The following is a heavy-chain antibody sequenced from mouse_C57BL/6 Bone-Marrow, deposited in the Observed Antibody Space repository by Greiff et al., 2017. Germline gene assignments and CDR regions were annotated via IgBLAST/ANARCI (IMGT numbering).Heavy chain of an antibody. CDR1: GYTFTSYG. CDR3: ARGTLYTAMGY. CDR2: IYPRSGNT. Sequence: LQESGAELARPGASVKLSCKASGYTFTSYGISWVKQRTGQGLEWIGEIYPRSGNTYYNEKFKGKATLTADKSSSTAYMQLRSLTSEDSAVYFCARGTLYTAMGYWGQGTSVTVSS. V-gene: IGHV1-81*01. D-gene: IGHD3-3*01. J-gene: IGHJ4*01.